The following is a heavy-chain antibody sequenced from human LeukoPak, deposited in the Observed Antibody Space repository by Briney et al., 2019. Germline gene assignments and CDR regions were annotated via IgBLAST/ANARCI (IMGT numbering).Heavy chain of an antibody. J-gene: IGHJ4*02. CDR1: GGSISSSSYY. CDR3: ARGKRGGYYYDSSGYPFDY. D-gene: IGHD3-22*01. Sequence: KASETLSLTCTVSGGSISSSSYYWGWIRQPPGKGLEWIGSIYYSGSTYYNPSLKSRVTISVDTSKNQFSLELSSVTAADTAVYYCARGKRGGYYYDSSGYPFDYWGQGTLVTVSS. V-gene: IGHV4-39*01. CDR2: IYYSGST.